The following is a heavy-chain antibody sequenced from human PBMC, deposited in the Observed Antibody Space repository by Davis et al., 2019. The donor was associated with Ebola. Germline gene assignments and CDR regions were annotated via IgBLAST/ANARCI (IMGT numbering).Heavy chain of an antibody. J-gene: IGHJ6*03. CDR2: ISSSSSYI. Sequence: GESLKISCAASGFTFSSYSMNWVRQAPGKGLEWVSSISSSSSYIYYADSVKGRFTISRDNAKNSLYLQMNSLRAEDTAVYYCARGAGFGVVIIDYYYYMDVWGKGTTVTVSS. CDR1: GFTFSSYS. V-gene: IGHV3-21*01. D-gene: IGHD3-3*01. CDR3: ARGAGFGVVIIDYYYYMDV.